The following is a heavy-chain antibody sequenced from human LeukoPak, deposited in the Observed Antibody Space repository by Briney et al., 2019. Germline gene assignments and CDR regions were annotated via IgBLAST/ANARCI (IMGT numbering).Heavy chain of an antibody. CDR1: GGSFSGYY. Sequence: SETLSLTCAVYGGSFSGYYRSWIRQPPGKGLEWIGEINHSGSTNYNPSFKSRVTISVDTSKNQFSLKLSSVTAADTAVYYCARGQYKWFGQRPSNYFDYWGQGTLVTVSS. V-gene: IGHV4-34*01. CDR2: INHSGST. J-gene: IGHJ4*02. D-gene: IGHD3-10*01. CDR3: ARGQYKWFGQRPSNYFDY.